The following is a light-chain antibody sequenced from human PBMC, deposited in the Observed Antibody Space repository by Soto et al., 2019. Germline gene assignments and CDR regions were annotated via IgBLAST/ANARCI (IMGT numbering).Light chain of an antibody. CDR3: QQSFSTPYT. J-gene: IGKJ2*01. CDR1: QSISRY. V-gene: IGKV1-39*01. CDR2: AAS. Sequence: DIQMTQSPSSLSVSVGDRVTITCRASQSISRYLNWYQQKLGKAPKLLIYAASSLQSGVPSRFSGSGSGTDFTVTISSLQPEDFATYYCQQSFSTPYTFGQGTNLEIK.